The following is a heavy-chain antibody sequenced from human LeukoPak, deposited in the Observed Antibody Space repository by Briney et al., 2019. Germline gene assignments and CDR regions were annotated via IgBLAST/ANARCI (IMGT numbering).Heavy chain of an antibody. Sequence: ASVKVSCKASGYTFTGYFMHWVRHAPGQGLEWMGWMNPNSGGTNYAQRFQGRVTMTRDTSITTAYMELTRLRSDDTALYYCARINYGDYPHAFDIWGRGTMVTVSS. CDR2: MNPNSGGT. CDR1: GYTFTGYF. J-gene: IGHJ3*02. V-gene: IGHV1-2*02. CDR3: ARINYGDYPHAFDI. D-gene: IGHD4-17*01.